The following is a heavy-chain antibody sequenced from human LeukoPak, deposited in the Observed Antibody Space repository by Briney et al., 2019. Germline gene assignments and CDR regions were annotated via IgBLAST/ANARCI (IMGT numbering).Heavy chain of an antibody. V-gene: IGHV3-66*02. CDR2: IYSGGST. Sequence: PGGSLRLSCAASGFTVSSNYMSWVRQAQGKGLEWVSVIYSGGSTYYADSVKGRFTISRDNSKNTLYLQMNSLRAEDTAVYYCARDSEYSSSSGPLLYWGQGTLVTVSS. D-gene: IGHD6-6*01. CDR3: ARDSEYSSSSGPLLY. CDR1: GFTVSSNY. J-gene: IGHJ4*02.